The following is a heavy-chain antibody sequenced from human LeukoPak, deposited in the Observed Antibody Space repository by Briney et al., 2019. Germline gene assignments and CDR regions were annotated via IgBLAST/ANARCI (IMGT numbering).Heavy chain of an antibody. CDR2: IYSGGST. V-gene: IGHV3-53*01. Sequence: GGSLRLSSAASGFTVSTNYMSWVRQAPGKGLEWVSVIYSGGSTYYADSVKGRFTISRDNSKNTLYLQMNSLRAEDTAVYYCARALRIFGVVGAFDIWGQGTMVTVSS. D-gene: IGHD3-3*01. J-gene: IGHJ3*02. CDR1: GFTVSTNY. CDR3: ARALRIFGVVGAFDI.